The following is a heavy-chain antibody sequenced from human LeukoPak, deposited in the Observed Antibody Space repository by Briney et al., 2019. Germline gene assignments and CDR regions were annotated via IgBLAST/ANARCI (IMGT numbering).Heavy chain of an antibody. D-gene: IGHD3-16*02. CDR1: GFTFSSYA. J-gene: IGHJ4*02. Sequence: PGGSLRLSCAASGFTFSSYAMHWVRQAPGKGLEWVAVISYDGSNKYYADSVKGRFTISRDNSKNTLYLQMNSLRAEDTAVYYCARDQDYVWGSYRYGSLDYWGQGTLVTVSS. CDR3: ARDQDYVWGSYRYGSLDY. V-gene: IGHV3-30*04. CDR2: ISYDGSNK.